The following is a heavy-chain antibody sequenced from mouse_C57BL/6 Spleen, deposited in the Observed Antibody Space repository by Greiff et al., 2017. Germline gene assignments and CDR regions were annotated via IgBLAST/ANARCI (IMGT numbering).Heavy chain of an antibody. CDR1: GFTFSSYA. V-gene: IGHV5-4*03. CDR3: ARAIYYYGSSYPYAMDY. J-gene: IGHJ4*01. Sequence: EVNVVESGGGLVKPGGSLKLSCAASGFTFSSYAMSWVRQTPEKRLEWVATISDGGSYTYYPDNVKGRFTISRDNAKNNLYLQMSHLKSEDTAMYYCARAIYYYGSSYPYAMDYWGQGTSVTVSS. CDR2: ISDGGSYT. D-gene: IGHD1-1*01.